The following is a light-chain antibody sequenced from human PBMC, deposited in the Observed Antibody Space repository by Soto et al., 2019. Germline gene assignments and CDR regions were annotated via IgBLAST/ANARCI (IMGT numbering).Light chain of an antibody. CDR3: QQRSNWPGT. CDR2: DAS. V-gene: IGKV3-11*01. J-gene: IGKJ4*01. Sequence: EIVLTQSPATLSLSPGEIATLACRASQSVSDYLAWYQHKPGQAPRLLIYDASNRATGIPARFTGSGSGTDFTLTISSLEPEDFAVYYCQQRSNWPGTFGGGTKVDIK. CDR1: QSVSDY.